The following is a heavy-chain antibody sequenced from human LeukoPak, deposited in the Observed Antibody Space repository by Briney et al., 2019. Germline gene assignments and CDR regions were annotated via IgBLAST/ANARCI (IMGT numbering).Heavy chain of an antibody. CDR1: GYSISSGYY. CDR2: IYHSGST. V-gene: IGHV4-38-2*01. Sequence: SETLSLTCAVSGYSISSGYYWGWIRQPPGEGLEWIGSIYHSGSTYYNPSLNSRVTISVDTAKNQFSLKLSSVTAADTAVDYFARLPGAASVDPWGQGNLVTVSS. CDR3: ARLPGAASVDP. D-gene: IGHD3-10*01. J-gene: IGHJ5*02.